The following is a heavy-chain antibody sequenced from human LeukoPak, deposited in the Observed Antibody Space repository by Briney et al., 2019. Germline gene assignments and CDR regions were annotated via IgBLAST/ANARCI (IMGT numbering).Heavy chain of an antibody. V-gene: IGHV3-15*01. J-gene: IGHJ4*02. Sequence: GGSLSLSCAASGFTFSNAWMSWVRQAPGKGLEWVGRIKSKTDGGTTDYAAPVKGRFTISRDDSKNTLYLQMNSPKTEDTAVYYCTTDRGYSLFDYWGQGTLVTVSS. D-gene: IGHD5-18*01. CDR3: TTDRGYSLFDY. CDR1: GFTFSNAW. CDR2: IKSKTDGGTT.